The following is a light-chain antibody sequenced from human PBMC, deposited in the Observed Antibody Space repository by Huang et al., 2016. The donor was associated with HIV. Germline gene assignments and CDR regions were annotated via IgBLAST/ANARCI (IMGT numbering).Light chain of an antibody. J-gene: IGKJ4*01. CDR3: QQYYSPPLT. Sequence: DIVMTQSIDSLAVSLGERATINCRSSQSVLYSSNNKNYLAWYQQKPGQPPKLLCFWASSRESGVPGRFRGSGSGTNFTLTINDLQTEDVATYYCQQYYSPPLTFGGGTRVEIK. V-gene: IGKV4-1*01. CDR2: WAS. CDR1: QSVLYSSNNKNY.